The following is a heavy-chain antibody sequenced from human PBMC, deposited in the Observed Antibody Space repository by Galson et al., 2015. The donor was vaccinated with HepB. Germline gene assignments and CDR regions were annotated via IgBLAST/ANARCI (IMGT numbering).Heavy chain of an antibody. D-gene: IGHD1-7*01. CDR3: ARDSRLELQLNNYYSYGMDV. CDR1: GYNFNKYG. V-gene: IGHV1-18*01. J-gene: IGHJ6*02. CDR2: VSGYDGSA. Sequence: SVKVSCKASGYNFNKYGLSWVRQAPGQGLEWMGWVSGYDGSANYAPKFQGRVTMTTQKSTGTAFMEMRRLRSDGTAVYYCARDSRLELQLNNYYSYGMDVWGQGTAVIVS.